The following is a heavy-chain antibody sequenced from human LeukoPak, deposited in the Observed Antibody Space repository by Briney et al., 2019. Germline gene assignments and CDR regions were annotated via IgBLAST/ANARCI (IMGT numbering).Heavy chain of an antibody. Sequence: GGALRLSCAASGFTFSDYWMSWVRQAPGKGLGWGGQIKEDGSEKYYADSVKGRFTISRDNARNSVYLQMNSLRAEDTAVYYCARDSPGTTFDHWGQGTLVTVSS. D-gene: IGHD1-7*01. CDR2: IKEDGSEK. J-gene: IGHJ5*02. V-gene: IGHV3-7*01. CDR1: GFTFSDYW. CDR3: ARDSPGTTFDH.